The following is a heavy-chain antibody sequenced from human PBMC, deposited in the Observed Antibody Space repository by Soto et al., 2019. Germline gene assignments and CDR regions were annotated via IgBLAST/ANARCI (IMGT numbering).Heavy chain of an antibody. J-gene: IGHJ4*01. Sequence: VKRSRKSPGYSFTSYARHWLTHDPEKRLDWMGWINAGNGNTKYSEQFQGRVTITRDTSASTAYMELSSLRSEDTAVYFCARPRAGSYDLTAFDYWGHGTLDTGS. CDR3: ARPRAGSYDLTAFDY. CDR2: INAGNGNT. V-gene: IGHV1-3*01. CDR1: GYSFTSYA. D-gene: IGHD3-16*01.